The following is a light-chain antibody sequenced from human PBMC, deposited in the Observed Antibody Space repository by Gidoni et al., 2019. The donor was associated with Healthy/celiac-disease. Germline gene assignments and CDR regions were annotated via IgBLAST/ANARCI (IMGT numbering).Light chain of an antibody. V-gene: IGKV1-39*01. Sequence: DIQMTQSPSSLSASVGDRVTITGRASQSISSYLNWYQQTPGKDPKLLIYAASSLQSGVPSRFSGSGSGTDFTLTISRLQPEDFATYYCQQSYSTPFTFXRXTKVEIK. CDR1: QSISSY. CDR3: QQSYSTPFT. J-gene: IGKJ4*01. CDR2: AAS.